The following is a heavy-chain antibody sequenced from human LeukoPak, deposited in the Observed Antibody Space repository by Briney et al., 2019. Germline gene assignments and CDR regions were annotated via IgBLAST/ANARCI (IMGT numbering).Heavy chain of an antibody. CDR3: AKDLSPAMVRGVFDY. J-gene: IGHJ4*02. Sequence: GESLKISCAASGFTFSSYGMHWVRQAPGKGLEWVAFIRYDGSNKYYADSVKGRFTISRDNSKNTLYLQMNSLRAEDTAVYYCAKDLSPAMVRGVFDYWGQGTLVTVSS. V-gene: IGHV3-30*02. D-gene: IGHD3-10*01. CDR1: GFTFSSYG. CDR2: IRYDGSNK.